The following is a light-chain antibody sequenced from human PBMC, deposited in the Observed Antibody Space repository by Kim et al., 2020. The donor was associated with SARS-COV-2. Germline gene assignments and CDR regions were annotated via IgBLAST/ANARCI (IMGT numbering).Light chain of an antibody. CDR3: QTWGTGIPV. V-gene: IGLV4-69*01. CDR1: SGHSSYA. J-gene: IGLJ3*02. Sequence: ASVQLTCTLSSGHSSYAIAWHQQQPEKGHRYLMKLNSDGSHSKGDGIPDRFSGSSSGAERYLTISSLQSEDEADYYCQTWGTGIPVFGGGTQLTVL. CDR2: LNSDGSH.